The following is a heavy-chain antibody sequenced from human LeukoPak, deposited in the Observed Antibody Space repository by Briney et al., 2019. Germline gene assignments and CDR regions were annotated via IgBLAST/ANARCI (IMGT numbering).Heavy chain of an antibody. CDR3: TTPTVTSSTLYGMDV. CDR1: GFTVSSNY. D-gene: IGHD4-17*01. J-gene: IGHJ6*02. Sequence: PGGTLRLSCAASGFTVSSNYMSWVRQAPGKGLEWVSVIYSGGSTYYADSVKGRFTISRDNSKNTLYLQMNSLRAEDTAVYYCTTPTVTSSTLYGMDVWGQGTTVTVSS. CDR2: IYSGGST. V-gene: IGHV3-53*01.